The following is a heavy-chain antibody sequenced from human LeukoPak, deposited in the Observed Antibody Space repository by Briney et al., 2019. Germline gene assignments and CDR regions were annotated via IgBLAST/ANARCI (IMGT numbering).Heavy chain of an antibody. CDR2: INPNSGGT. CDR3: AREGFSVQLRSRHPYFDY. J-gene: IGHJ4*02. V-gene: IGHV1-2*06. Sequence: ASVKVSCKASGYTFTGYYMHWVRQAPGQGLEWMGRINPNSGGTNYAQKFQGRVTMTRDTSISTAYMELSRLRSDDTAVYYCAREGFSVQLRSRHPYFDYWGQGTLVTVSS. D-gene: IGHD5-18*01. CDR1: GYTFTGYY.